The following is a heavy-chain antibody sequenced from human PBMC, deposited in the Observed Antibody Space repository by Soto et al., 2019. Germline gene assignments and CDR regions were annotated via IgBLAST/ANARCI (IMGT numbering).Heavy chain of an antibody. V-gene: IGHV3-23*01. D-gene: IGHD2-2*01. CDR2: ISGSGGST. J-gene: IGHJ4*02. Sequence: GGFLRLSCAASGFTFSSYAMSWVRQAPGKGLEWVSAISGSGGSTYYADSVKGRFTISRDNSKNTLYLQMNSLRAEDTAVYYCAKEGVGYCSSTSCYGDFDYWGQGTLVTVSS. CDR1: GFTFSSYA. CDR3: AKEGVGYCSSTSCYGDFDY.